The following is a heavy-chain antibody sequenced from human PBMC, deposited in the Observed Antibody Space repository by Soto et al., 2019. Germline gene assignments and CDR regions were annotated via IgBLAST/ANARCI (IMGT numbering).Heavy chain of an antibody. CDR1: GDSVSSNSAA. CDR3: ARDPRGWLGFRFRGWFAP. D-gene: IGHD5-12*01. J-gene: IGHJ5*02. CDR2: TYYRSKWYN. V-gene: IGHV6-1*01. Sequence: SQTLSLTCAISGDSVSSNSAAWNWIRQSPSRGLEWLGRTYYRSKWYNDYAVSVKSRITINPDTSKNQFSLQLNSVTPEDTAVYYGARDPRGWLGFRFRGWFAPWVQGTLVTVSS.